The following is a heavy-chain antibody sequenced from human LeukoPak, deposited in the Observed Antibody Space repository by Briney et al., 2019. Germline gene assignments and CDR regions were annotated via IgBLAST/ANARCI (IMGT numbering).Heavy chain of an antibody. D-gene: IGHD3-22*01. CDR2: ISAYNGNT. V-gene: IGHV1-18*01. CDR3: ARGLPPRRNSDSSGYYSYYFDY. Sequence: ASVKVSCKAAGGTFSSYAISWVRQAPGQGLEWMGWISAYNGNTKHAQKVQGRVTMTTDTSTSTVYMELRSLRSDDTAVYYCARGLPPRRNSDSSGYYSYYFDYWGQGSLVTVSS. J-gene: IGHJ4*02. CDR1: GGTFSSYA.